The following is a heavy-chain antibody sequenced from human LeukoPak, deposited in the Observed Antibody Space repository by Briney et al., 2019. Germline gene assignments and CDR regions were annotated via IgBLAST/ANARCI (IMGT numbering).Heavy chain of an antibody. J-gene: IGHJ5*02. CDR3: ARAYSSSWYWNWFDP. Sequence: MTSETLSLTCTVSGGSISSYYWSWIRQPPGKGLEWIGYIYYSGSTNYNPSLKSRVTISVDTSKNQFSLKMSSVTAADTAVYYCARAYSSSWYWNWFDPWGQGTLVTVSS. CDR1: GGSISSYY. D-gene: IGHD6-13*01. V-gene: IGHV4-59*08. CDR2: IYYSGST.